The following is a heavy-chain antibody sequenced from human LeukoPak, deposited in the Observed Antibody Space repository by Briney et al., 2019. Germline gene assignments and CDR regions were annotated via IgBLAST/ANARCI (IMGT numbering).Heavy chain of an antibody. J-gene: IGHJ4*02. D-gene: IGHD4-17*01. CDR1: GGSISNYY. V-gene: IGHV4-59*08. Sequence: SETLSLTCTVSGGSISNYYWSWIRQPPMKGLEWVGYINYSGSTNYNPSLKSRVTISVDTSKNQFSLKLSSVTAADTAVYYCARVFGDYTFDYRGQGTLVTVSS. CDR3: ARVFGDYTFDY. CDR2: INYSGST.